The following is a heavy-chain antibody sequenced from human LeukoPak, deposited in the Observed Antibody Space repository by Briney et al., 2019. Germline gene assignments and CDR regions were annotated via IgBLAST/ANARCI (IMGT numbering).Heavy chain of an antibody. V-gene: IGHV4-34*01. CDR2: INHSGST. Sequence: SETLSLTCAVYGGSFSGYYWSWIRQPPGKGLEWNGEINHSGSTNYNPSLKSRVTISVDTSKNQFSLKLSSVTAADTAVYYCARGGGYSYGYPPGSYWGQGTLVTVSS. D-gene: IGHD5-18*01. CDR3: ARGGGYSYGYPPGSY. CDR1: GGSFSGYY. J-gene: IGHJ4*02.